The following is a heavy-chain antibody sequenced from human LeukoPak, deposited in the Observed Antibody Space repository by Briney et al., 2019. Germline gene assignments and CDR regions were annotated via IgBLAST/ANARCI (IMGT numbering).Heavy chain of an antibody. D-gene: IGHD1-1*01. V-gene: IGHV4-34*01. J-gene: IGHJ5*02. CDR1: GGSFSGYY. Sequence: ETLSLTCAVYGGSFSGYYLSWIRQPPGKGLEWIGGINHSGSTNYNPSRKSTVTRAVDTSKNQFSLNLSSVTAADTAVYSCARWNGYGFDPWGQGTLVTVSS. CDR3: ARWNGYGFDP. CDR2: INHSGST.